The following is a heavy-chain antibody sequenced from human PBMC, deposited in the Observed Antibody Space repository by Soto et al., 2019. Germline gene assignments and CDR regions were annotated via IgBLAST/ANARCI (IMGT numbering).Heavy chain of an antibody. J-gene: IGHJ4*02. CDR3: ARGEYSSSLGFDY. CDR2: INHSGST. Sequence: QVQLQESGPGLVKPSETLSLTCTVSGGSVNSDSHYWSWIRQPPGKGLEWIGEINHSGSTNYNPSLKRRVTISVDTSKNQFSLKLSSVTAADTAVYYCARGEYSSSLGFDYWGQGTLVTVSS. D-gene: IGHD6-6*01. V-gene: IGHV4-61*01. CDR1: GGSVNSDSHY.